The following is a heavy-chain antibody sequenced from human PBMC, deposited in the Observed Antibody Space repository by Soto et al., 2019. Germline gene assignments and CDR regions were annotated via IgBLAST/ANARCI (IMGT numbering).Heavy chain of an antibody. CDR2: VHHSWGS. CDR1: GGSISSYY. J-gene: IGHJ6*02. CDR3: ARQGFGPLHGLVDV. V-gene: IGHV4-59*08. D-gene: IGHD3-10*01. Sequence: QVQLQESGPGLVKPSETLSLSCTVSGGSISSYYWSWFRQSPGKRMEWIGYVHHSWGSSYNPSLQIRVAISLDTSKSQFPLKVTSVTATDTAVYYCARQGFGPLHGLVDVWGQGTTVTVSS.